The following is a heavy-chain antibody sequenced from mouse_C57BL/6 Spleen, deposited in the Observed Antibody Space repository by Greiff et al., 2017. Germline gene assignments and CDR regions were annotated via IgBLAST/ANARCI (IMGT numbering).Heavy chain of an antibody. D-gene: IGHD2-5*01. CDR2: INPNNGGT. V-gene: IGHV1-26*01. J-gene: IGHJ1*03. CDR1: GYTFTDYY. Sequence: EVQLQQSGPELVQPGASVKISCKASGYTFTDYYMNWVKQSHGKSLEWIGDINPNNGGTSYNQKFKGKATLTVDKSSSTAYMELRSLTSEDSAGYNCAPAYYSNYWDFDVWGTGTTVTVSS. CDR3: APAYYSNYWDFDV.